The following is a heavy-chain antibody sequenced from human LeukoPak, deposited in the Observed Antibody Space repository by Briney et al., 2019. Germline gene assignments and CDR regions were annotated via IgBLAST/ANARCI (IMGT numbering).Heavy chain of an antibody. CDR3: ARGRITNNYYYYYMDV. Sequence: SETLSLTCTVSGGSISSYYWSWIRQPPGKGLEWIGYIYYSGSTNYNPSLKSRVTISVDTSKNQFSLKLSSVTAADTAVYYCARGRITNNYYYYYMDVWGKGTTVTVSS. CDR1: GGSISSYY. V-gene: IGHV4-59*01. J-gene: IGHJ6*03. CDR2: IYYSGST. D-gene: IGHD3-16*01.